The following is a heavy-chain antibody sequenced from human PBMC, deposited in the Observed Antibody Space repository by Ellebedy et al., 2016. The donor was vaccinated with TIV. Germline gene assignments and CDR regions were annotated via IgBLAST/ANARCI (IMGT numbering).Heavy chain of an antibody. V-gene: IGHV1-46*01. J-gene: IGHJ3*02. D-gene: IGHD5-12*01. Sequence: ASVKVSXKASRYTFTSYYMHWVRQAPGQGLEWMGIINPSGGSTSYAQKFQGRVTMTRDTSTSTVYMELSSLRSEDTAVYYCARVRGGYYAFDIWGQGTMVTVSS. CDR3: ARVRGGYYAFDI. CDR2: INPSGGST. CDR1: RYTFTSYY.